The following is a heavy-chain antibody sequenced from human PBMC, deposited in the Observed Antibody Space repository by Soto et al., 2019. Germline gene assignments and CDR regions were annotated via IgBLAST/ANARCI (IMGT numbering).Heavy chain of an antibody. CDR2: ISSNGGST. CDR1: GFTFSSYA. Sequence: EVQLVESGGGLVQPGGSLRLSCAASGFTFSSYAMHWVRQAPGKGLEYVSAISSNGGSTYYANSVKGRFTISRDNSKNTLYLQMGSLRAEDMAVYYGARDPDYWGQGTLVTVSS. J-gene: IGHJ4*02. V-gene: IGHV3-64*01. CDR3: ARDPDY.